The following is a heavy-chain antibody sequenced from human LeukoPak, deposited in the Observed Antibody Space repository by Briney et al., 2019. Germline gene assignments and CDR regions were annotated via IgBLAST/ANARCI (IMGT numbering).Heavy chain of an antibody. D-gene: IGHD3-10*01. Sequence: GGSLSLSCAASGFTFSSYEMIWVRQAPGKGLEGVSYIRSSGSNIYYADSVKGPYTISRDNAKNSLYLQMNSLRAEDTAVYYCARDRSADYYGSGSYSPDAFDIWGQGTMVTVSS. CDR3: ARDRSADYYGSGSYSPDAFDI. CDR2: IRSSGSNI. CDR1: GFTFSSYE. V-gene: IGHV3-48*03. J-gene: IGHJ3*02.